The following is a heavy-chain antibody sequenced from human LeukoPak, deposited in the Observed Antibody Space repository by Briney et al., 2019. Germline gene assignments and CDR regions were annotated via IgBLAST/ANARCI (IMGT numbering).Heavy chain of an antibody. CDR1: GHTFTSYG. V-gene: IGHV1-18*01. Sequence: WAPVKVSCKASGHTFTSYGISWVRQAPGQGLEWMGWISAYNGNTNYAQKLQGRVTMTTDTSTSTAYMELRSLRSDDTAVYYCARGMAARLYYYYYMDVWGKGTTVTVSS. J-gene: IGHJ6*03. CDR3: ARGMAARLYYYYYMDV. D-gene: IGHD6-6*01. CDR2: ISAYNGNT.